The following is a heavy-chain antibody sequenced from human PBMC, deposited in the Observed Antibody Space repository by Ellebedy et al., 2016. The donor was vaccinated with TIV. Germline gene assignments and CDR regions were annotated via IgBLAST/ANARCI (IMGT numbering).Heavy chain of an antibody. CDR2: IDVGNGDT. Sequence: AASVKVSCKTSGYSFTRYAIHWVRHAPGQRLEWMGWIDVGNGDTKYSQKFKGRVAFTRDTSASTAHIDLSSLRSEDTAVYYCARATLSTAANWDYYGMDVWGQGTTVTVSS. V-gene: IGHV1-3*01. J-gene: IGHJ6*02. CDR1: GYSFTRYA. D-gene: IGHD7-27*01. CDR3: ARATLSTAANWDYYGMDV.